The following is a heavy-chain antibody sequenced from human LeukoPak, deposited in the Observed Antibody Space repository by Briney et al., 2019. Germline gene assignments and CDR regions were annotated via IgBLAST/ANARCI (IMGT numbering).Heavy chain of an antibody. D-gene: IGHD3-10*01. J-gene: IGHJ6*03. CDR1: GGSISSGGYY. CDR3: ARRRGESGGHYYMDV. V-gene: IGHV4-30-2*01. Sequence: PSQTLSLTCTVSGGSISSGGYYWSWIRQPPGKGLEWIGYIYHSGSTYYNPSLKSRVAISVDRSKNQFSLKLSSVTAADTAVYYCARRRGESGGHYYMDVWDKGTTVTVSS. CDR2: IYHSGST.